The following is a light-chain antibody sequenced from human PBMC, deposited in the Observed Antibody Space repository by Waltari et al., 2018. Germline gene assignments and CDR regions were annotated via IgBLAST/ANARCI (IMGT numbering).Light chain of an antibody. CDR3: QQSYSFTRT. Sequence: DIQMTQSPSSLSASVGDRVTITCRASQTISRYLNWYQQKPGKAPNLLIYAASSLQTGVPSRFSGSGCGRDFTLIITSLQPEDFATYYCQQSYSFTRTFGQGTKVEIK. CDR2: AAS. J-gene: IGKJ1*01. V-gene: IGKV1-39*01. CDR1: QTISRY.